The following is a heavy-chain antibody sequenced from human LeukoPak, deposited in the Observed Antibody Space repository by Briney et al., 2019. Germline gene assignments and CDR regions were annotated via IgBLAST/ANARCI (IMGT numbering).Heavy chain of an antibody. V-gene: IGHV3-23*01. CDR3: ATTIGLRYYYYGMDV. J-gene: IGHJ6*02. Sequence: GGSLRVYCAASGFTFNSYAMSWVRQAPGKGLEGVPAISGSGGSTYYADSVKGRFTISRDNSKNTLYPQMNSLRAEDTAVYYCATTIGLRYYYYGMDVWGQGTTVTVSS. CDR1: GFTFNSYA. CDR2: ISGSGGST. D-gene: IGHD5-24*01.